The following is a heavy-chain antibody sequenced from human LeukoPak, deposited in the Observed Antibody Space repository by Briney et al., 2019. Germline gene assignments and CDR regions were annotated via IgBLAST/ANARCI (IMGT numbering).Heavy chain of an antibody. J-gene: IGHJ4*02. Sequence: SETLSLTCTVSGGSISSSSYYWGWIRQPPGKGLEWIGSIYYSGSTYYNPSLKSRVTISVDTSKNQLSLKLSSVTAADTPVYYCARNSKTYYDILTGYYLENSAHAEFDYWGQGTLVTVSS. CDR1: GGSISSSSYY. V-gene: IGHV4-39*07. CDR2: IYYSGST. D-gene: IGHD3-9*01. CDR3: ARNSKTYYDILTGYYLENSAHAEFDY.